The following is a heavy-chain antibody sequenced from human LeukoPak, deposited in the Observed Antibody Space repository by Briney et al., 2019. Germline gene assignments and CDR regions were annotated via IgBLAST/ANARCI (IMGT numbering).Heavy chain of an antibody. Sequence: PGGSLRLSRAASGFTFSSYGMSWVRQAPGKGLEWVSAISGSGGSTYYADSVKGRFTISRDNSKNTLYLQMNSLRAEDTAVYYCAKVGPLATAYYFDYWGQGTLVTVSS. J-gene: IGHJ4*02. CDR2: ISGSGGST. V-gene: IGHV3-23*01. CDR3: AKVGPLATAYYFDY. CDR1: GFTFSSYG. D-gene: IGHD5-12*01.